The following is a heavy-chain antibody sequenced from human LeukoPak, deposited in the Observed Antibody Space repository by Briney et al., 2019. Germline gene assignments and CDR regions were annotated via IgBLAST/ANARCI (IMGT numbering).Heavy chain of an antibody. CDR3: ARAPPYYYGSGSYIY. D-gene: IGHD3-10*01. CDR2: INAGNGNT. Sequence: ASVKVSCKASGYTFTSYAMHWVRQAPGQRLEWMGWINAGNGNTKYSQKFQGRVTITADKSTSTAYMELSSLRSEDTAVYYCARAPPYYYGSGSYIYWGQGTLVTVSS. CDR1: GYTFTSYA. V-gene: IGHV1-3*01. J-gene: IGHJ4*02.